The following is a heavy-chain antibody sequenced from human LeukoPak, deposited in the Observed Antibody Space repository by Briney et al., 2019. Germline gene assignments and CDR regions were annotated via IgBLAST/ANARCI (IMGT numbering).Heavy chain of an antibody. J-gene: IGHJ5*02. CDR1: GGSISSYY. D-gene: IGHD3-16*02. CDR2: IYYSGST. CDR3: ARRSRRLGELSTHNWFDP. V-gene: IGHV4-59*12. Sequence: PSETLSLTCTVSGGSISSYYWSWIRQPPGKGLEWIGYIYYSGSTNYNPSLKSRVTISVDTSKNQFSLKLSSVTAADTAVYYCARRSRRLGELSTHNWFDPWGQGTLVTVSS.